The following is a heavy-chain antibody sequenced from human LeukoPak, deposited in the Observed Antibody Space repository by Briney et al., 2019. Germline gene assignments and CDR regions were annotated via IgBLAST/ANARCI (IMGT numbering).Heavy chain of an antibody. J-gene: IGHJ6*03. CDR3: ARAEGVRDFWSGFVYYYYYMDV. Sequence: EASVKVSCKVSGYTLTELSMHWVRQAPRKGLEWMGGFDPEDGETIYAQKLQGRVTMTTDTSTSTAYMELRSLRSDDTAVYYCARAEGVRDFWSGFVYYYYYMDVWGKGTTVTVSS. CDR1: GYTLTELS. CDR2: FDPEDGET. D-gene: IGHD3-3*01. V-gene: IGHV1-24*01.